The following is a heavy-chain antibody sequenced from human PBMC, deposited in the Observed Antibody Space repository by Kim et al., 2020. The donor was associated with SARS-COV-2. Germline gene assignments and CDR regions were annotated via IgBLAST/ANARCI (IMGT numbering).Heavy chain of an antibody. CDR3: ARGDWGGPSRSEEFDY. CDR2: ISSSGSTI. V-gene: IGHV3-48*03. Sequence: GGSLRLSCAASGFTFSSYEMNWVRQAPGKGLEWVSYISSSGSTIYYADSVKGRFTISRDNAKNSLYPQMNSLRAEDTAVYYCARGDWGGPSRSEEFDYWGQGTLVTVSS. D-gene: IGHD3-16*01. CDR1: GFTFSSYE. J-gene: IGHJ4*02.